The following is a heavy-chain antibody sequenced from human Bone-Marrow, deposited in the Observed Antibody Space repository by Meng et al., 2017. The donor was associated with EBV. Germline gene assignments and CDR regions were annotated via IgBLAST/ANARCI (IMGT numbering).Heavy chain of an antibody. CDR2: IIHNCRTR. Sequence: AEGKNPGGSGKGSCKASRRHCCMECISWERHDPEQGCDWMGGIIHNCRTRNYALKCQGRLTITAHESTVTAYREVWGLKSEDTSVYYCARVDGSMVQCYYFCHLGLGTLVTVSS. J-gene: IGHJ4*02. V-gene: IGHV1-69*01. CDR1: RRHCCMEC. CDR3: ARVDGSMVQCYYFCH. D-gene: IGHD3-10*01.